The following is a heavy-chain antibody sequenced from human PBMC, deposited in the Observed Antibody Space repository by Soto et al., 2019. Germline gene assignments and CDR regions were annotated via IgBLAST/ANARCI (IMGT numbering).Heavy chain of an antibody. CDR3: AREDGVVGSSSAFDH. D-gene: IGHD1-26*01. CDR2: INGRSNYV. Sequence: GGSLRLSCAASGFTFSSYGMNWVRQAPGKGLEWVSSINGRSNYVYYADSVKGRFTISRDNAKNSLYLQMNRLRAEDTAIYYCAREDGVVGSSSAFDHWGLGTLVTVS. V-gene: IGHV3-21*01. J-gene: IGHJ4*02. CDR1: GFTFSSYG.